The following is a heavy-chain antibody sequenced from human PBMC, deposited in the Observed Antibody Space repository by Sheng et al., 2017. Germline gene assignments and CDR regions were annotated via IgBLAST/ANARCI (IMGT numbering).Heavy chain of an antibody. Sequence: QVQLVESGGGVVQPGRSLRLSCAASGFTFSSYAMHWVRQAPGKGLEWVAVISYDGSNKYYTDSVKGRFTISRDNSKNTLYLQMNSLRAEDTAVYYCARGWLVQRGSFDYWG. CDR1: GFTFSSYA. J-gene: IGHJ4*01. D-gene: IGHD6-19*01. CDR2: ISYDGSNK. CDR3: ARGWLVQRGSFDY. V-gene: IGHV3-30*10.